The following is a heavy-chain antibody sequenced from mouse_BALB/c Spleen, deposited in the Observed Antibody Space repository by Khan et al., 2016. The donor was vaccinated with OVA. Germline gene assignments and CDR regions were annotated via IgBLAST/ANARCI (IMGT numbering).Heavy chain of an antibody. D-gene: IGHD2-1*01. V-gene: IGHV5-9-1*01. CDR3: TNGNYGWFAY. CDR2: ISSAATYT. Sequence: EVELVESGGGLVEPGASLKLSCAASGFTFSSFVMSWVRQTPEKRLEWVATISSAATYTYYPDSIKGRFTISRDNAKNTLYLHMNSLRSDDTAIYYCTNGNYGWFAYWGLGTLVTVST. CDR1: GFTFSSFV. J-gene: IGHJ3*01.